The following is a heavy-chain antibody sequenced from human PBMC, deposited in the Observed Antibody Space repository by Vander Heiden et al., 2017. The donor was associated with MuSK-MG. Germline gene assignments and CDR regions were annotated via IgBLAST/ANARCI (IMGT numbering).Heavy chain of an antibody. CDR3: AHKVDRGAPFHY. D-gene: IGHD2-15*01. CDR2: IYWDDDK. CDR1: GFSISTSGVG. Sequence: QITLKESGPTLVQPTQTLTLTCTFSGFSISTSGVGVGWFRQPPGKALEWLALIYWDDDKRYGPSLKSRLTITKDTSRNQVVLTMTNMDPVDTATYYCAHKVDRGAPFHYWGQGTLVTVSS. J-gene: IGHJ4*02. V-gene: IGHV2-5*05.